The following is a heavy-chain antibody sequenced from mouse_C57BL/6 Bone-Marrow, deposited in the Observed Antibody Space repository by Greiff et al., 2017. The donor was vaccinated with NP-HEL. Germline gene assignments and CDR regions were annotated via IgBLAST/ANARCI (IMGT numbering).Heavy chain of an antibody. J-gene: IGHJ3*01. V-gene: IGHV1-81*01. CDR2: IYPRSGNT. Sequence: QVQLQQSGAELARPGASVKLSCKASGYTFTSYGISWVKQRTGQGLEWIGEIYPRSGNTYYNEKFKGKATLTADKSSSTAYMELRSLTSEDSAVYFCARSYSPWFAYWGQGTLVTVSA. D-gene: IGHD6-5*01. CDR1: GYTFTSYG. CDR3: ARSYSPWFAY.